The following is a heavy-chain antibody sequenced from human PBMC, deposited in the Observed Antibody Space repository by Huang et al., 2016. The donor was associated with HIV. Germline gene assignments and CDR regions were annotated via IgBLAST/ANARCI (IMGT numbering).Heavy chain of an antibody. J-gene: IGHJ4*02. D-gene: IGHD6-13*01. Sequence: QLQLQESGPGQVKPSETLSLTCPVSGDFISSTTDNWGWIRQSPGKGLGWVGSVYQSGSTNYTPALKSRVTLSVDTSRNQFSLRLNSVTAADTAVYYCASQHIGAAATWFWGRGTQVAVSS. CDR2: VYQSGST. CDR1: GDFISSTTDN. V-gene: IGHV4-39*01. CDR3: ASQHIGAAATWF.